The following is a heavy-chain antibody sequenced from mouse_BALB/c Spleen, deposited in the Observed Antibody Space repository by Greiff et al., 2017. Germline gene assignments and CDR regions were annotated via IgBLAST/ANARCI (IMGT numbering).Heavy chain of an antibody. Sequence: EVKLQQSGPELVKPGASVKIPCKASGYTFTDYNMDWVKQSHGKSLEWIGDINPNNGGTIYNQKFKGKATLTVDKSSSTAYMHLNSLTSEDSAVYYCARRGNYGYGYFDYWGQGTTLTVSS. CDR3: ARRGNYGYGYFDY. D-gene: IGHD2-2*01. CDR1: GYTFTDYN. J-gene: IGHJ2*01. V-gene: IGHV1-18*01. CDR2: INPNNGGT.